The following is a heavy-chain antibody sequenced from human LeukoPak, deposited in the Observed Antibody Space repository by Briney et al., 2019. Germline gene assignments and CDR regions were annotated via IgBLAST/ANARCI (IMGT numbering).Heavy chain of an antibody. V-gene: IGHV4-34*01. CDR3: ARLRSVLLWFGEQDYYYMDV. Sequence: KPSETLSLTCAVYGGSFSGYYWSWIRQPPGKGLEWIGEINHSGSTNYNPSLKSRVTISVDTSKNQFSLKLSSVTAADTAVYYCARLRSVLLWFGEQDYYYMDVWGKGTTVTISS. CDR1: GGSFSGYY. D-gene: IGHD3-10*01. J-gene: IGHJ6*03. CDR2: INHSGST.